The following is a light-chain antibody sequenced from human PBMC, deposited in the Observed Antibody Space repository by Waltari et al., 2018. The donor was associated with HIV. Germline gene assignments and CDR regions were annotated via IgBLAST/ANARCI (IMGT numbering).Light chain of an antibody. CDR3: GTWDSSLSAWV. Sequence: QSVLTQPPSVSVAPGQKVTISCSGSSSNIGNNYVSWYQQLPGTAPKLLIYDNKKRPSGIPDRFSGSKSGTSATLGITGLQTGDEADYYCGTWDSSLSAWVFGGGTKLTVL. V-gene: IGLV1-51*01. CDR1: SSNIGNNY. J-gene: IGLJ3*02. CDR2: DNK.